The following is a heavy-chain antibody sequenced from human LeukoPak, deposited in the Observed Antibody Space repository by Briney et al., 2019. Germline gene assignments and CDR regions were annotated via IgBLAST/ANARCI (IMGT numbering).Heavy chain of an antibody. J-gene: IGHJ4*02. CDR2: ISYDGGNK. Sequence: PGGSQSLSCAASGFTFSSYGMHWVRQAPGKGLEWVAVISYDGGNKYYADSVKGRFTISRDNSKNTLYLQMSSLRAEGTAVYYCAKGVCNDSCDDDYWGQGTMVTVSS. CDR3: AKGVCNDSCDDDY. D-gene: IGHD2/OR15-2a*01. V-gene: IGHV3-30*18. CDR1: GFTFSSYG.